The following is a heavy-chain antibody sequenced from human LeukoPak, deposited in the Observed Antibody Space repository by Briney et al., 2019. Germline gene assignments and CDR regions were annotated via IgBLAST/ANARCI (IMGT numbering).Heavy chain of an antibody. Sequence: ASVKVSCKASGYTFTGYYMHWVRQAPGQGLEWMGWINPNSGGTNYAQKFQGRVTMTRDTSISTAYMELSRLRSDDTAVYYCARVRLGNGSGTLTPWGQGTLVTVSS. V-gene: IGHV1-2*02. CDR1: GYTFTGYY. CDR2: INPNSGGT. D-gene: IGHD3-10*01. CDR3: ARVRLGNGSGTLTP. J-gene: IGHJ4*02.